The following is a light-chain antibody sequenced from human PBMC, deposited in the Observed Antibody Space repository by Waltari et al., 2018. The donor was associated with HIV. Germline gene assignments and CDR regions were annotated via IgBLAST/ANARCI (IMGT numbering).Light chain of an antibody. Sequence: QSVLTQPPSGSAAPGQRLTIHCSGNSSNMGNNVVSWHQQLPGTVPRLLIYDNNKRPSGIPDRFSGSKSATSATLAITGLQTGDEADYYCATWDPTGGGMFGGRTKLTVL. V-gene: IGLV1-51*01. CDR2: DNN. CDR3: ATWDPTGGGM. CDR1: SSNMGNNV. J-gene: IGLJ3*02.